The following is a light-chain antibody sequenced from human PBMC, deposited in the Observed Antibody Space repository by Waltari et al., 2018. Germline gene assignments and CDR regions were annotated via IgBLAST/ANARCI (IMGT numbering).Light chain of an antibody. CDR3: QQYGDSPWT. Sequence: EIVLTKSTGTLSLSPGERATISCRASQSVSSSYLAWYQQKPGQAPRLLIYGASSRATGIPDRFSGSGSGTDFTLTISRLEPEDFAVYYCQQYGDSPWTFGQGTKVEIK. CDR1: QSVSSSY. V-gene: IGKV3-20*01. J-gene: IGKJ1*01. CDR2: GAS.